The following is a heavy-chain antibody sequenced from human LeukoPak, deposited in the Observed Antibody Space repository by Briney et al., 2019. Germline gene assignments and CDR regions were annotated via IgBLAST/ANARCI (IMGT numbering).Heavy chain of an antibody. CDR3: AQPDF. Sequence: PGGSLRLSCVASGITFRSSSMHWVRQAPGKGLEWLAFIRFDGSTKYYAGSVKGRFTVSRDNSKGTLYLQMNSLRAEDTAVYYCAQPDFWGQGTLVTVSS. J-gene: IGHJ4*02. CDR2: IRFDGSTK. V-gene: IGHV3-30*02. CDR1: GITFRSSS.